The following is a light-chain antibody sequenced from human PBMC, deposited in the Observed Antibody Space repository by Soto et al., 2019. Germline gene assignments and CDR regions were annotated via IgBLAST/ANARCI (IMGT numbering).Light chain of an antibody. CDR1: SSDVGGYNY. J-gene: IGLJ1*01. CDR2: AVS. CDR3: CSHAGSNRGV. Sequence: QSVLTQPPSASGSPGQSVTISCTGTSSDVGGYNYVSWYQQRPGKAPKLMIYAVSKRPAGVPDRFSGSKSGNTASLTVSGLQAEDEADYFCCSHAGSNRGVFGTGTKVTVL. V-gene: IGLV2-8*01.